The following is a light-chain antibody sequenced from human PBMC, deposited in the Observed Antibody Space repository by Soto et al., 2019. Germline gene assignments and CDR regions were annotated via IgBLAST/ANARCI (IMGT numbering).Light chain of an antibody. CDR3: QQRYTIPYT. CDR1: QSISTY. CDR2: AAS. J-gene: IGKJ2*01. V-gene: IGKV1-39*01. Sequence: DIQMTQSPSSLPASVGDRVTLTCRASQSISTYLNWYQQKPGKAPKLLIYAASSLQSGVPSRLSGSGSGTDFTLTISSLQPEDFAPYYCQQRYTIPYTFGQGTKLEIK.